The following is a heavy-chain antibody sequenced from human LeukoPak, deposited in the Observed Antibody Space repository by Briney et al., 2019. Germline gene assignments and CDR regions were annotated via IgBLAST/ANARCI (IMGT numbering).Heavy chain of an antibody. CDR3: ARGSPSRILDY. CDR1: GFTVSSNY. J-gene: IGHJ4*02. V-gene: IGHV3-53*01. CDR2: IYSGGST. D-gene: IGHD2-2*01. Sequence: GGSLRLSCAASGFTVSSNYMSWVRQAPGKGLEWVSVIYSGGSTYYADSVKGRFTISRDNSKNTLYLQMNSLRAEDTAVYYCARGSPSRILDYWGQGTLVTVSS.